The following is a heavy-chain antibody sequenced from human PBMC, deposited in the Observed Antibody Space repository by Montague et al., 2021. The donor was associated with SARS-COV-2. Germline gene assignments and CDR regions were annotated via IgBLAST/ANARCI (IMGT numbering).Heavy chain of an antibody. CDR1: GGSISSGGYY. CDR2: IYYSGST. J-gene: IGHJ5*02. CDR3: ARATRAIVVLNWFDP. V-gene: IGHV4-31*03. D-gene: IGHD3-22*01. Sequence: TLSLTCTVSGGSISSGGYYWSWIRQHPGKGLEWIGYIYYSGSTYYTPSLKSRVTISVDTSKNQFSLKLSSVTAADTAVYYCARATRAIVVLNWFDPWDQGTLVTVSS.